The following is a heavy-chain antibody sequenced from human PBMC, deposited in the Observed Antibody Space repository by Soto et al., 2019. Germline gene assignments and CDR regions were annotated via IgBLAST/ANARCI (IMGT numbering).Heavy chain of an antibody. CDR3: ARVRYYYDSSGSTMFDY. CDR1: GGSVSSGSYY. D-gene: IGHD3-22*01. J-gene: IGHJ4*02. CDR2: IYYSGST. Sequence: SETLSLTCTVSGGSVSSGSYYWSWIRQPPGKGLEWIGYIYYSGSTNYNPSLKSRVTISVDTSKNQFSLKLSSVTAADTAVYYCARVRYYYDSSGSTMFDYWGQGTLVTVSS. V-gene: IGHV4-61*01.